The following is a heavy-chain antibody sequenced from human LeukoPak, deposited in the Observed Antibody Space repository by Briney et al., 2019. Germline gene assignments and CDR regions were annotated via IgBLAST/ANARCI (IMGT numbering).Heavy chain of an antibody. CDR2: IYYSGST. J-gene: IGHJ4*02. D-gene: IGHD5-18*01. CDR3: ARGDTVMEQYYFDY. V-gene: IGHV4-59*12. Sequence: PSETLSLTCTVSGGSISSYYWSWIRQPPGKGLEWIGDIYYSGSTNYNPSLKSRVTISVDTTKNQFSLNLSSVTAADTAVYYCARGDTVMEQYYFDYWGQGTLVTVSS. CDR1: GGSISSYY.